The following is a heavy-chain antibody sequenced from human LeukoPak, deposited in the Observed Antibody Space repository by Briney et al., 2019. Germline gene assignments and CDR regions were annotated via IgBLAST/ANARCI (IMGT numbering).Heavy chain of an antibody. J-gene: IGHJ4*02. V-gene: IGHV1-18*01. Sequence: GASVKVSCKASGYTLSSYGISWVRPVPGQALEWMGWISGYNGNTNYAQNLQGRVTMTTDTSTSTAYMELRSLRSDDTAVYYCARGPYCNGGTCYSQYFDYWGQGTLVTVSS. CDR2: ISGYNGNT. CDR1: GYTLSSYG. D-gene: IGHD2-15*01. CDR3: ARGPYCNGGTCYSQYFDY.